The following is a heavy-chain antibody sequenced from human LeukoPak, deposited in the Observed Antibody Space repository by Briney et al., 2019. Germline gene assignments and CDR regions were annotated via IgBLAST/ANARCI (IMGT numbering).Heavy chain of an antibody. CDR2: INAGNGNT. D-gene: IGHD3/OR15-3a*01. CDR1: GYTFSNYA. Sequence: ASVKVCCKSAGYTFSNYAVLWVRQAPGQRLEWMGLINAGNGNTKYSQDFQGRVSITRDTSASTAYMELGSLRSEDMAVYYCARGRWTSYTVGYYFDHWGQGTLVTVSS. CDR3: ARGRWTSYTVGYYFDH. V-gene: IGHV1-3*03. J-gene: IGHJ4*02.